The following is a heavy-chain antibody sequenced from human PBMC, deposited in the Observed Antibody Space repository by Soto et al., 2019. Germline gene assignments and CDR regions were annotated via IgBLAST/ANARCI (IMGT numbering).Heavy chain of an antibody. CDR1: GITMSDYW. CDR3: VSRPPADKYIAIFDW. J-gene: IGHJ4*02. V-gene: IGHV3-7*02. Sequence: EIRLVESGGGLVQPGGSLRLSCVVSGITMSDYWMTWVRQAPGKGLEWVGSIKKDGNEKYYVDSVKGRFTISRDNTKNSVNLEMKGLRVEDTALYFCVSRPPADKYIAIFDWWGQGAQVTVSS. CDR2: IKKDGNEK. D-gene: IGHD2-15*01.